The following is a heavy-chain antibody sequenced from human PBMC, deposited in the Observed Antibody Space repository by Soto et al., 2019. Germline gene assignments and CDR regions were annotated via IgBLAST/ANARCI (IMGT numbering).Heavy chain of an antibody. J-gene: IGHJ4*02. CDR3: ARDRGITIFGVATGVFDY. CDR2: IIPIFGTA. CDR1: GGTFSSYA. D-gene: IGHD3-3*01. V-gene: IGHV1-69*01. Sequence: QVQLVQSGAEAKKPGSSVKVSCKASGGTFSSYAISWVRRAPGQGLEWMGGIIPIFGTANYAQKFQGRVTITADESTSTAYMELSSLRSEDTAVYYCARDRGITIFGVATGVFDYWGQGTLVTVSS.